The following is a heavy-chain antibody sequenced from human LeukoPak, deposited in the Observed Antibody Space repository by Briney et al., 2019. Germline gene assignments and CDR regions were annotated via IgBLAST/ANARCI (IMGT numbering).Heavy chain of an antibody. Sequence: SGPTLVKPTQTLTLTFTFSGFSLNTHRVGVGWIRQPPGKALEGLALIYWDDDKRYSPSLRTRLTITKEISKNQVVLTMTNMASVDTGTYFCVRISRSFVVASDWFFDLWGRGTLVTVSS. J-gene: IGHJ2*01. CDR3: VRISRSFVVASDWFFDL. V-gene: IGHV2-5*04. CDR2: IYWDDDK. D-gene: IGHD2-21*01. CDR1: GFSLNTHRVG.